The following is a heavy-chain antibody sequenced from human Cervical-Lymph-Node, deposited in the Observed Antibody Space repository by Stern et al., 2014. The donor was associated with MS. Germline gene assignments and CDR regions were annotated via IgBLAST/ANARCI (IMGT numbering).Heavy chain of an antibody. Sequence: QVQLQQWGAGLLKPSETLSLTCAVYGGSFSGYYWSWIRQPPGKGLEWIGEINHSGSTNYNPSLKSRVTISVETSKNQFSLKLSSVTAADTAVYYCARSFPIAAAGTHFDIWGQGTMVTVSS. CDR1: GGSFSGYY. D-gene: IGHD6-13*01. V-gene: IGHV4-34*01. CDR3: ARSFPIAAAGTHFDI. J-gene: IGHJ3*02. CDR2: INHSGST.